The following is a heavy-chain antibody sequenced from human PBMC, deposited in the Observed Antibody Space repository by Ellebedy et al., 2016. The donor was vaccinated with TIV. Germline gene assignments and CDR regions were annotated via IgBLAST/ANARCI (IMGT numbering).Heavy chain of an antibody. CDR1: GYSFTRYW. Sequence: PGGSLRLSCKGSGYSFTRYWIGWVRQMPGRGLDWVGIIYPGDSDTRYSPSFQGQVTISVDKSLSTAFLQWSSLKASDSAMYYCARDAGSGDYIDYWGRGTLVTVSS. CDR2: IYPGDSDT. CDR3: ARDAGSGDYIDY. V-gene: IGHV5-51*01. D-gene: IGHD4-17*01. J-gene: IGHJ4*02.